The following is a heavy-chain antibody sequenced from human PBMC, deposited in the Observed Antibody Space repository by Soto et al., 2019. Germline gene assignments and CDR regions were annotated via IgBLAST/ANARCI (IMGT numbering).Heavy chain of an antibody. V-gene: IGHV3-30*18. D-gene: IGHD2-2*01. J-gene: IGHJ6*02. CDR3: AKDYCSSTSCHYYYYYYGMDV. CDR1: GFTFSSYG. Sequence: GGSLRLSCAASGFTFSSYGMHWVRQAPGKGLEWVAVISYDGSNKYYADSVKGRFTISRDNSKNTLYLQMNSLRAEDTAVYYCAKDYCSSTSCHYYYYYYGMDVWGQGTTVTVS. CDR2: ISYDGSNK.